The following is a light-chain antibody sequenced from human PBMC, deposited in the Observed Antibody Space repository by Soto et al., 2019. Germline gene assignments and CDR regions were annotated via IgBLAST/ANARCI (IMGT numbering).Light chain of an antibody. J-gene: IGKJ1*01. CDR1: QSISTY. CDR3: QQSYSIPWT. V-gene: IGKV1-39*01. Sequence: DIQMTKSPSSLSVSVGDRVTITCRASQSISTYLNWYQQKPGNAPKLLISGASSLQNGVPSRFRGSGSGTDFTLTISSLQPEDFVTYYCQQSYSIPWTFGQGTKVGIK. CDR2: GAS.